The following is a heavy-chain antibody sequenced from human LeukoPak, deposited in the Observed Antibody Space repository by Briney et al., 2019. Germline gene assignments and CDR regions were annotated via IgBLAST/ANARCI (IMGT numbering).Heavy chain of an antibody. Sequence: PGGSLRLSCAASGFTFSDYYMSWIRQAPGKGLEWVSYISSSGSTIYYADSVKGRFTISRDNAKNSLYLQMNSLRAEDTAVYYCAKSYSWSGYSPGYMDVWGKGTTVTVSS. J-gene: IGHJ6*03. CDR2: ISSSGSTI. CDR3: AKSYSWSGYSPGYMDV. D-gene: IGHD3-3*01. V-gene: IGHV3-11*04. CDR1: GFTFSDYY.